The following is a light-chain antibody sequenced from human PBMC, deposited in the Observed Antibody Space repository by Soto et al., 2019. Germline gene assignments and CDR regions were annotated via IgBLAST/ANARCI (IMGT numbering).Light chain of an antibody. J-gene: IGKJ4*01. CDR1: QSDTSDY. Sequence: EVVVTQSPGTLSLSPGERATLSCRASQSDTSDYLAWYQQKPGQSPRLLMSGASRRATGVPDRFSGSGSGTDFTLTISRLEPEDFAVYYCQQYGSSPLTFGGGTKVDIK. V-gene: IGKV3-20*01. CDR3: QQYGSSPLT. CDR2: GAS.